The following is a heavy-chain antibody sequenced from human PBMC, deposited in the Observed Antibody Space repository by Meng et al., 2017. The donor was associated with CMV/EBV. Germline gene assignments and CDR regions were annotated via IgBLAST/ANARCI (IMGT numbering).Heavy chain of an antibody. CDR1: GFTFSNAW. D-gene: IGHD7-27*01. J-gene: IGHJ4*02. Sequence: GESLKISCAASGFTFSNAWMSWVRQAPGKGLEWVGRIKSKTDGGTTDYAAPVKGRFTISRDDSKNTLYLQMNSLRAEDTAVYYCARDPAWVYWGQGTLVTVSS. CDR2: IKSKTDGGTT. V-gene: IGHV3-15*01. CDR3: ARDPAWVY.